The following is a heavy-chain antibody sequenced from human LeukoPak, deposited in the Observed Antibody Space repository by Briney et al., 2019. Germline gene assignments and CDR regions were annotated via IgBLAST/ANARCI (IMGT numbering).Heavy chain of an antibody. D-gene: IGHD6-13*01. CDR3: ARVTSSWYEGYFDY. J-gene: IGHJ4*02. CDR1: GGTFSSYA. CDR2: IIPIFGTA. Sequence: ASVKVSRKASGGTFSSYAISWVRQAPGQGLEWMGGIIPIFGTANYAQKFQGRVTITADESTSTAYMELSSLRSEDTAVYYCARVTSSWYEGYFDYWGQGTLVTVSS. V-gene: IGHV1-69*13.